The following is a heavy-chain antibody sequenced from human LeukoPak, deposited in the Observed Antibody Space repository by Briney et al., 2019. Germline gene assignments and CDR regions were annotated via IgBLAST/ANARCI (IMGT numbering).Heavy chain of an antibody. CDR3: ARGIAGAGGAFDI. CDR1: GGTFSSYA. CDR2: IIPIFGTA. V-gene: IGHV1-69*06. Sequence: ASVKVSCKASGGTFSSYAISWVRQAPGQGLEWMGGIIPIFGTANYAQKFQGRVTITADKSTSTAYMELSSLRSDDTAVYYCARGIAGAGGAFDIWGQGTMVTVSS. D-gene: IGHD1-26*01. J-gene: IGHJ3*02.